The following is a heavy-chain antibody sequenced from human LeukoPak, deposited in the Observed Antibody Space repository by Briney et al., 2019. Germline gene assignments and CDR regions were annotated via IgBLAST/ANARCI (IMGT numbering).Heavy chain of an antibody. V-gene: IGHV1-18*01. CDR2: ISAYNGNT. CDR3: ARDYSSSWYGDYYYYMDV. Sequence: ASVKVSCKASGYTFTSYGISWVRQAPGQGLEWMGWISAYNGNTNYAQELQGRVTMTTDTSTSTAYMELRSLRSDDTAVYYCARDYSSSWYGDYYYYMDVWGKGTTVTISS. CDR1: GYTFTSYG. J-gene: IGHJ6*03. D-gene: IGHD6-13*01.